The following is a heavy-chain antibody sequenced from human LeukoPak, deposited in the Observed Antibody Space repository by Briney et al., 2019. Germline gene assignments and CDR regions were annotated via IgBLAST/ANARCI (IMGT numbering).Heavy chain of an antibody. CDR1: GFTFSSYA. Sequence: GRSLRLSCAASGFTFSSYAMHWVRQAPGKGLEWVAVISYDGSNEYYADSVKGRFTISRDNSKNTLYLQMNSLRAEDTAVYYCARDMTGSHNWFDPWGQGTLVTVSS. D-gene: IGHD3-9*01. V-gene: IGHV3-30*04. CDR2: ISYDGSNE. CDR3: ARDMTGSHNWFDP. J-gene: IGHJ5*02.